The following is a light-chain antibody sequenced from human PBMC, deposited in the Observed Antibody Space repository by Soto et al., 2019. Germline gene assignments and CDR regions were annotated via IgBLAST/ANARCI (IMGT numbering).Light chain of an antibody. V-gene: IGKV3-20*01. CDR3: LHYGSSPAWT. Sequence: EGEALRSRGCQGVTSKYFSWYQQTPGQAPGLLIYDASNRATGIPARFSGSGSDTRFTLSLSSLAQADFAVYYCLHYGSSPAWTFGQGTKV. CDR1: QGVTSKY. J-gene: IGKJ1*01. CDR2: DAS.